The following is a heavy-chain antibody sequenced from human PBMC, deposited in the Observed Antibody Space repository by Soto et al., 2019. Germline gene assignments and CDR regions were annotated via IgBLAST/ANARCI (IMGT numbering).Heavy chain of an antibody. J-gene: IGHJ4*02. CDR2: IYYSGST. D-gene: IGHD4-17*01. V-gene: IGHV4-31*03. CDR3: ARDHDYGDYFDY. CDR1: GGSISSGGYY. Sequence: SETLSLTCTVSGGSISSGGYYWSWIRQHPGKGPEWIGYIYYSGSTYYNPSLKSRVTISVDTSKNQFSLKLSSVTAADTAVYYCARDHDYGDYFDYGGQGTLVTVSS.